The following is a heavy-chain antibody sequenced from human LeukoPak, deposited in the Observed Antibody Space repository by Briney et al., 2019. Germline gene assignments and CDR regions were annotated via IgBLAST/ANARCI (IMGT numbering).Heavy chain of an antibody. CDR2: ISIRSRTT. CDR1: GFTFSSYA. Sequence: PGGSLRLSCAASGFTFSSYAMNWVRQAPGKGLEWVSYISIRSRTTYYADSVKGRFTISRDNAKNSLYLQMKSLRDEDTAVYYCARENDYYGMDVWGQGTTVTVSS. J-gene: IGHJ6*02. CDR3: ARENDYYGMDV. V-gene: IGHV3-48*02.